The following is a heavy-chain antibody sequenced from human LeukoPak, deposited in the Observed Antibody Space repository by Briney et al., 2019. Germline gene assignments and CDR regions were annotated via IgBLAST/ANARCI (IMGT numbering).Heavy chain of an antibody. V-gene: IGHV4-38-2*02. Sequence: PSETLSLTCTVSGYSISSGYYWGWIRQPPGKGLEWIGSIYHSGSTYYNPSLKSRVTISVDTSKNQFSLKLSSVTAADTAVYYCARAAGEMATIRYWGQGTLVTVSS. CDR1: GYSISSGYY. CDR3: ARAAGEMATIRY. CDR2: IYHSGST. D-gene: IGHD5-24*01. J-gene: IGHJ4*02.